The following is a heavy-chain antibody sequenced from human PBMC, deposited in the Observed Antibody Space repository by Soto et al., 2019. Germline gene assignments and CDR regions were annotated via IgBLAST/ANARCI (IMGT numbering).Heavy chain of an antibody. CDR2: IYHTGKT. D-gene: IGHD2-2*01. J-gene: IGHJ5*02. CDR1: GDAIYIGGYY. CDR3: ARDGSSTANWIDH. V-gene: IGHV4-31*03. Sequence: SETLSLTCTVSGDAIYIGGYYWTWIRQHPGKGLEWIGYIYHTGKTYYNPSLESRVTMSVDTSKNQFSLKLASVTAADTAVYYSARDGSSTANWIDHWGQGTLVTVYS.